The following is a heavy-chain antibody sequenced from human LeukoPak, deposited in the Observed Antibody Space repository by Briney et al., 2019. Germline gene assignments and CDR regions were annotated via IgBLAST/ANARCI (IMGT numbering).Heavy chain of an antibody. CDR1: GYTFTSYG. CDR2: ISAYNGNT. J-gene: IGHJ5*02. V-gene: IGHV1-18*01. CDR3: ARVGPYSSSWYGPPPQNWFDP. Sequence: GASVKVSCKASGYTFTSYGISWVRQAPGQGLEWMGWISAYNGNTNYAQKLQGRVTMTTDTSTSTAYMELRSLRSDDTAVYYCARVGPYSSSWYGPPPQNWFDPWGQGTLVTVS. D-gene: IGHD6-13*01.